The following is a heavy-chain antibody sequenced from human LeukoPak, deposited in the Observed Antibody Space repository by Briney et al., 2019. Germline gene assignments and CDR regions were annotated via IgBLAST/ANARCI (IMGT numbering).Heavy chain of an antibody. D-gene: IGHD3-3*01. CDR1: GGSISSYY. V-gene: IGHV4-59*08. CDR3: ARIVGGHRVVIIDYNWFDP. Sequence: PSETLSLTCTVSGGSISSYYWSWIRQPPGKGLEWIGYIYYSGSTNYNPSLKSRVTISVDTSKNHFSLKLNSVTAADTAVYYCARIVGGHRVVIIDYNWFDPWGQGTLVTVSS. J-gene: IGHJ5*02. CDR2: IYYSGST.